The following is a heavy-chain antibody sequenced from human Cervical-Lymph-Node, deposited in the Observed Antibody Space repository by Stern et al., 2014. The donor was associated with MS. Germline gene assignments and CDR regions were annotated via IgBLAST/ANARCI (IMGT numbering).Heavy chain of an antibody. J-gene: IGHJ4*02. D-gene: IGHD3-22*01. CDR2: ITPFNGNT. V-gene: IGHV1-45*02. Sequence: QVQLVQSGAEVRKTGSSVKVSCKASGHTFTYRYLHWVRQAPGQAPEWMGWITPFNGNTNYAQKFQDRVTLTRDTSMNTAYMELSSLRSEDTAMYYCASLFDSSGYFDYSWGQGTLVTVSS. CDR1: GHTFTYRY. CDR3: ASLFDSSGYFDYS.